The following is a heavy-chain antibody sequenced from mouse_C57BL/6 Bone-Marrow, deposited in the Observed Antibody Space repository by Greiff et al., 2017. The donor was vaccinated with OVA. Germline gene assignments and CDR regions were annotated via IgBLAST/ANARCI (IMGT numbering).Heavy chain of an antibody. Sequence: DVHLVESGGGLVKPGGSLKLSCAASGFTFSSYAMSWVRQTPEKRLEWVATISPGGSYTYYTDNVKGRFTISRDNAKNNLYLQMSHLKSEDTAMYYCARDYYGYDWWYFDVWGTGTTVTVSS. CDR3: ARDYYGYDWWYFDV. CDR2: ISPGGSYT. D-gene: IGHD2-2*01. V-gene: IGHV5-4*01. CDR1: GFTFSSYA. J-gene: IGHJ1*03.